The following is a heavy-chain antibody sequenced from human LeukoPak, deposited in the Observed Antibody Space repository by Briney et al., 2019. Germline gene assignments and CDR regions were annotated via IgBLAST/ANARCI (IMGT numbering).Heavy chain of an antibody. V-gene: IGHV4-4*07. CDR1: GGSISSYY. D-gene: IGHD3-3*01. J-gene: IGHJ5*02. Sequence: PSETLSLTCTVSGGSISSYYWSWIRQPAGKGLEWIGRIYTSGSTNYNPSLKSRVTMSVDTSKNQFSLKLSSMTAADTAVYYCARDPYDFWSGYYTGFDPWGQGTLVTVSS. CDR2: IYTSGST. CDR3: ARDPYDFWSGYYTGFDP.